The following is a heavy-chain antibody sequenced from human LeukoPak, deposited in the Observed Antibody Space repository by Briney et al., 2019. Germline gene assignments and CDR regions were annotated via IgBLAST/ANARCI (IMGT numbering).Heavy chain of an antibody. CDR3: ARWMVRGVIFWFDP. V-gene: IGHV4-59*01. J-gene: IGHJ5*02. CDR1: GGSISSYY. Sequence: SETLSLTCTVSGGSISSYYWSWIRQPPGKGLDWIGYISYTGSTYYNPSLKSRVTISLDTSKNQFSLKLSSVTAADTAVYYCARWMVRGVIFWFDPWGQGTLVTVSS. D-gene: IGHD3-10*01. CDR2: ISYTGST.